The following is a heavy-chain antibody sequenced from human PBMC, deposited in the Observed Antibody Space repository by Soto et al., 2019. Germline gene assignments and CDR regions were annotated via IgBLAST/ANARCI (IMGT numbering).Heavy chain of an antibody. D-gene: IGHD2-2*01. Sequence: QVQLVQSGAEVKKPGSSVKVSCKASGGTFSSYAISWVLQAPGQGLEWMGGIIPIFGTANYAQKFQGRVTITADESTSTAYMELSSLRSEDTAVYYCARAGCSSTSCYHNWFDPWGQGTLVTVSS. CDR3: ARAGCSSTSCYHNWFDP. CDR2: IIPIFGTA. J-gene: IGHJ5*02. CDR1: GGTFSSYA. V-gene: IGHV1-69*01.